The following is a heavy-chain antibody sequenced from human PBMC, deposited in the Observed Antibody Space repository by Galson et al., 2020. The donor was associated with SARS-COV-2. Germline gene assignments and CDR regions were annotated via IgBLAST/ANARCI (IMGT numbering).Heavy chain of an antibody. CDR3: ARETSPDSCESVFEY. J-gene: IGHJ1*01. Sequence: RESLRLSCAASGFPFSIYSLHWVRQPPGKGLEWVAIISYDGTTRYNADSVKGRSTISRDNSKNTLYLQMNSLRVEDTAMYFCARETSPDSCESVFEYWGLGTLVTVSS. V-gene: IGHV3-30*04. D-gene: IGHD2-2*01. CDR2: ISYDGTTR. CDR1: GFPFSIYS.